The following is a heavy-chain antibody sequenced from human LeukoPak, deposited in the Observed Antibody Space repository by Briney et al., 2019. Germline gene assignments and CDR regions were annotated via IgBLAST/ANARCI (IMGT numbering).Heavy chain of an antibody. CDR2: ISYTGTYI. J-gene: IGHJ4*02. CDR3: VRDRGTYRPIDY. CDR1: AFSLNAYN. V-gene: IGHV3-21*04. D-gene: IGHD1-26*01. Sequence: GGSLRLSCAASAFSLNAYNVNWVRQAPGKGLEWVSSISYTGTYIYYADSVKGRFTISRDNAQNSLYLQMNSLRAEDTAIYYCVRDRGTYRPIDYWGQGTLVTVSS.